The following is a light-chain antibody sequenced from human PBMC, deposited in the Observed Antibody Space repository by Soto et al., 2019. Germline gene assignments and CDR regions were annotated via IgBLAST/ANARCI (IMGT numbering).Light chain of an antibody. CDR2: GIS. Sequence: EIVLTQSPGTLSLSPGERATLSCRASHTISSSYLAWYQQKPGQAPRLLMYGISRRATGIPDRFSCSGSGTVFTLTITRLEPEDFAVYYCQQYVTSSPRTFGQGTKLEI. CDR1: HTISSSY. J-gene: IGKJ1*01. CDR3: QQYVTSSPRT. V-gene: IGKV3-20*01.